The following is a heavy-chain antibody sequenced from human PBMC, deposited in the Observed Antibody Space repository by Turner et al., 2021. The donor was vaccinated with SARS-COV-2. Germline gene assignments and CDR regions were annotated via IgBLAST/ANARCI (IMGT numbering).Heavy chain of an antibody. CDR1: GFTLSSSG. CDR3: SKGVVSFDY. CDR2: SPASSSTT. D-gene: IGHD2-21*01. Sequence: EVQLLESVGGLVLPGGSLRLSCAASGFTLSSSGMSWVRLAPGKGLEWVSGSPASSSTTYDADSLKGRFTISRDNSESTLYLQMNSLRVEDTAIYYCSKGVVSFDYWGQGVLVTVSS. J-gene: IGHJ4*02. V-gene: IGHV3-23*01.